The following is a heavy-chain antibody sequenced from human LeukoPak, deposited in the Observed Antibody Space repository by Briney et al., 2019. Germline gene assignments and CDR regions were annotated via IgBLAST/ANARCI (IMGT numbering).Heavy chain of an antibody. CDR1: GGSISSYY. CDR2: IYYSGST. V-gene: IGHV4-39*07. D-gene: IGHD2-2*01. CDR3: ARVGDIVVVPAAEDAFDI. J-gene: IGHJ3*02. Sequence: SETLSLTCTVSGGSISSYYWGWIRQPPGKGLEWIGSIYYSGSTYYNPSLKSRVTISVDTSKNQFSLKLSSVTAADTAVYYCARVGDIVVVPAAEDAFDIWGQGTMVTVSS.